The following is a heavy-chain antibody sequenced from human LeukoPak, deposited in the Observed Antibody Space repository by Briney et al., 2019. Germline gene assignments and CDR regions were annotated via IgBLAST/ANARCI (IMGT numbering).Heavy chain of an antibody. CDR3: ARGGLFAYYFDY. CDR2: IKGDEMTT. J-gene: IGHJ4*02. Sequence: GSLRLSCAASGFTFTTYWMHWVRQAPGKGLEWVSRIKGDEMTTNYADPVEGRFTISRDNAKNTVYLEINSLRAEDTAVYYCARGGLFAYYFDYWGQGTLVTVSS. D-gene: IGHD3-10*02. CDR1: GFTFTTYW. V-gene: IGHV3-74*01.